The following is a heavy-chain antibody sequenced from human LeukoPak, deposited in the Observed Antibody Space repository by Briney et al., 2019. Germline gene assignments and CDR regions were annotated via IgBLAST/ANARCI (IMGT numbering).Heavy chain of an antibody. CDR1: GHSLTSYG. CDR2: ISAYIGNR. CDR3: ARDTPDWSYGQSIYYFDY. J-gene: IGHJ4*02. V-gene: IGHV1-18*01. D-gene: IGHD3-16*01. Sequence: GASVKVSCKASGHSLTSYGISWVRQAPGQGLEWGGWISAYIGNRNYAQKFQGRVTMTTDTSTSTAYMELTSLRSDDTAVYYCARDTPDWSYGQSIYYFDYWGQGTLVTVSS.